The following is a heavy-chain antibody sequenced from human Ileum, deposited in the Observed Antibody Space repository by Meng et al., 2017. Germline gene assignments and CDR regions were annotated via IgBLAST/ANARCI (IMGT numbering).Heavy chain of an antibody. J-gene: IGHJ4*02. CDR1: GDSLFNNSAT. D-gene: IGHD6-25*01. CDR2: TYYRSKWYN. V-gene: IGHV6-1*01. CDR3: AREAHLAAFGH. Sequence: QVPLQQSGPGVVKPSQTLSLTCAISGDSLFNNSATWNWVRHSPSRGLEWMGRTYYRSKWYNDYALSVNSRITVNPDTSKNQISLQLNSVTPDDTAVYYCAREAHLAAFGHWGQGTLVTVSS.